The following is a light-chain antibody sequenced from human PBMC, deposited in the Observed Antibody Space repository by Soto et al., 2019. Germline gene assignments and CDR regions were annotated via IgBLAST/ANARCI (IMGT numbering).Light chain of an antibody. Sequence: EVVLTQSPDTLSLSPGEGATLSCRASQSVSNSYLAWYQQKPGQAPRLLIYGASSRATGNPDSFSGSGSGTDSTLTISRLEPEDFAVYYCQQYSSSPPTFGQGTRLEI. CDR2: GAS. J-gene: IGKJ5*01. CDR3: QQYSSSPPT. V-gene: IGKV3-20*01. CDR1: QSVSNSY.